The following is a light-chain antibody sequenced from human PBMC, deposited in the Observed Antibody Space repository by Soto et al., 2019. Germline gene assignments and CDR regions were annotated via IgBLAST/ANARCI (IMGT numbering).Light chain of an antibody. CDR3: QQYHSAPET. V-gene: IGKV4-1*01. Sequence: DIVMTQSPDSLAVSLGERATINCKSSQSVLYSSNNKNNLAWYQQKPGQPPKLLIYWASTRESGVPDRFSGSGSGTDFTLTISGLQAEDVAVYYCQQYHSAPETFGQGTKVEIK. J-gene: IGKJ1*01. CDR1: QSVLYSSNNKNN. CDR2: WAS.